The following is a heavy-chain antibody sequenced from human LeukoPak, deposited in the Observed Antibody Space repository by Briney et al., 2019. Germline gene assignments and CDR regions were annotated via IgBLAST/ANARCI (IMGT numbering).Heavy chain of an antibody. D-gene: IGHD4-23*01. V-gene: IGHV4-34*01. CDR2: INHSGST. J-gene: IGHJ4*02. CDR3: ARGLGYGGNSVPFDY. CDR1: GGSFSGYY. Sequence: SETLSLTCAVYGGSFSGYYWSWIRQPPGKGLEWIGEINHSGSTNYNPSLKSRVTISVDTSKNQFSLKPSSVTAADTAVYYCARGLGYGGNSVPFDYWGQGTLVTVSS.